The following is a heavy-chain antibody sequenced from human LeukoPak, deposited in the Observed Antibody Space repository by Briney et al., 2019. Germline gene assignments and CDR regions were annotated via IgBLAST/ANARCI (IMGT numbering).Heavy chain of an antibody. CDR1: GFTFSNYA. CDR3: AKGNNYYDSSGHYAH. J-gene: IGHJ4*02. D-gene: IGHD3-22*01. CDR2: ISGNNGYT. Sequence: GGSLRLSCAASGFTFSNYAMSWVRQAPGKGLEWVSFISGNNGYTFYADSVKGRFTISRDNSKNTLFLQMNSLRAEDTATYYCAKGNNYYDSSGHYAHWGQGALVTVSS. V-gene: IGHV3-23*01.